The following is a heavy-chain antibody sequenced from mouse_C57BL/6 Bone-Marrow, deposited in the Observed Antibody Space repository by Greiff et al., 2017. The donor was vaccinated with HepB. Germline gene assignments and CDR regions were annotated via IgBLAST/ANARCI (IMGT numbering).Heavy chain of an antibody. J-gene: IGHJ2*01. V-gene: IGHV1-42*01. Sequence: EVKLQESGPELVKPGASVKISCKASGYSFTGYYMNWVKQSPEKSLEWIGEINPSTGGTTYNQKFKAKATLTVDKSSSTAYMQLKSLTSEDSAVYYCARTYGSSYDYWGQGTTLTVSS. CDR1: GYSFTGYY. CDR3: ARTYGSSYDY. CDR2: INPSTGGT. D-gene: IGHD1-1*01.